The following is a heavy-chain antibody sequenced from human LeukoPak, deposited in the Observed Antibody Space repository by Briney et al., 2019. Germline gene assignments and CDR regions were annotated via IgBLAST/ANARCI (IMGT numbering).Heavy chain of an antibody. Sequence: GGSLRLSCAASGFTFSSYWMSWVRQAPGKGLEWVANIKKDGTEKKYVDSVKGRFTISRDNAKNSLYLQMNSLRAEDTAVYYCAKDGLNYDYVWGSHDPVDYWGQGTLVTVSS. J-gene: IGHJ4*02. CDR3: AKDGLNYDYVWGSHDPVDY. CDR1: GFTFSSYW. CDR2: IKKDGTEK. V-gene: IGHV3-7*01. D-gene: IGHD3-16*01.